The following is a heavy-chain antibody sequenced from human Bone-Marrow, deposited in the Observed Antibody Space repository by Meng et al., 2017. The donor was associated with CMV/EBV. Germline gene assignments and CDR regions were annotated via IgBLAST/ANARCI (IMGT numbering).Heavy chain of an antibody. CDR3: ARITGTTSNWFDP. CDR1: GGTFSSYA. CDR2: IIPILGIA. Sequence: SVKVSCKASGGTFSSYAISWVRQAPGQGLEWMGRIIPILGIANYAQKFQGRVTITADKSTSTAYMELSSLRSEDTAVYYCARITGTTSNWFDPWGQGTLVTVSS. V-gene: IGHV1-69*04. J-gene: IGHJ5*02. D-gene: IGHD1-7*01.